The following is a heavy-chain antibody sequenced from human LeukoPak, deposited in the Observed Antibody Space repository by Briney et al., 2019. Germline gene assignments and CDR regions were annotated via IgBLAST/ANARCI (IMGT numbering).Heavy chain of an antibody. J-gene: IGHJ4*02. CDR3: ARSRRNSRTDFEY. CDR1: GDSISTSNFH. V-gene: IGHV4-39*07. D-gene: IGHD1-7*01. CDR2: LDYSATI. Sequence: SGTLSLTCTVSGDSISTSNFHWGWIRQPPGKGLEWTGSLDYSATIYYNPSLNSRVTLSLDTSRNQFSLSLISATDADTAVYYCARSRRNSRTDFEYWGQGTLVTVSS.